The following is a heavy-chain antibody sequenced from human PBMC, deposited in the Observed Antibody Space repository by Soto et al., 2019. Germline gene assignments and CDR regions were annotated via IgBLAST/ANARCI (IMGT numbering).Heavy chain of an antibody. CDR2: IYYSGST. CDR3: ARRGRGYCSGGSCVYWFEP. CDR1: GGSFSGSY. J-gene: IGHJ5*02. V-gene: IGHV4-34*09. Sequence: ASETLSLTCAVYGGSFSGSYCSWICHPPGTGLEWIGYIYYSGSTYYNPSLKSRVTISVDTSKNQFSLKLSSVTAADTAVYYCARRGRGYCSGGSCVYWFEPSGQGTLVTVSS. D-gene: IGHD2-15*01.